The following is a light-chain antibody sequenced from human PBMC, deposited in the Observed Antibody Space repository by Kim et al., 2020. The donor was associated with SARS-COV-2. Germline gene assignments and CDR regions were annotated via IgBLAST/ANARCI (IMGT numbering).Light chain of an antibody. V-gene: IGKV1-39*01. CDR3: QQSYSTPYT. CDR1: QRISNY. Sequence: DIQMTPSPSSLSASVGDRVTITCRASQRISNYLNWFQQKPGKAPKLLIYGASSLQSGVPSRFSGSGSGTDFTLTISSLQPEDFGSYYCQQSYSTPYTFGQGTKLEI. J-gene: IGKJ2*01. CDR2: GAS.